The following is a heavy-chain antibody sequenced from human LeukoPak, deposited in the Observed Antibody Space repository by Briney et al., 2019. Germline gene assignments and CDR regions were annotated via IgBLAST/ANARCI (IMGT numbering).Heavy chain of an antibody. D-gene: IGHD2-8*01. Sequence: PSETLSLTCSVSGDSINSGVSYWDWIRQPPAKGLEWIGTIYYSGSAGSTYYNPSLKSRVTISVDTSKNQFSLNLSSVTAADTAIYYSARYPYDKTCRRLDSWGQRTLVTVSS. CDR2: IYYSGSAGST. J-gene: IGHJ4*02. V-gene: IGHV4-39*01. CDR3: ARYPYDKTCRRLDS. CDR1: GDSINSGVSY.